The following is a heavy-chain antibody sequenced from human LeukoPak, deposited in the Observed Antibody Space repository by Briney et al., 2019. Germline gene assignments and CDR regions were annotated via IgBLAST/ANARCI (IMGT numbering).Heavy chain of an antibody. Sequence: ASVKVSCKASGGTFSSDAISWVRQAPGQGLEWMGWINPNSGGTNYAQKFQGRVTMTRDTSISTAYMELSRLRSDDTAVYYCARIIVGATTGRYFDYWGQGTLVTVSS. CDR1: GGTFSSDA. V-gene: IGHV1-2*02. CDR3: ARIIVGATTGRYFDY. J-gene: IGHJ4*02. D-gene: IGHD1-26*01. CDR2: INPNSGGT.